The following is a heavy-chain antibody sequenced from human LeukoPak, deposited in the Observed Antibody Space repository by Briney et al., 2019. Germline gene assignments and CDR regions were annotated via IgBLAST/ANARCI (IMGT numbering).Heavy chain of an antibody. J-gene: IGHJ5*02. CDR1: GFTFSSYG. V-gene: IGHV3-30*02. CDR2: TRYDGSNK. Sequence: GGSLRLSCAASGFTFSSYGMHWVRQAPGKGLEWVAFTRYDGSNKYYADSVKGRFTISRDNSKNTLYLQMNSLRAEDTAVYYCAKDRYYGSGSYYPTNWFDPWGQGTLVTVSP. D-gene: IGHD3-10*01. CDR3: AKDRYYGSGSYYPTNWFDP.